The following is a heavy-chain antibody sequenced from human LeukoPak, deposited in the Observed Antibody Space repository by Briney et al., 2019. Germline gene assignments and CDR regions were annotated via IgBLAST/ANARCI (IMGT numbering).Heavy chain of an antibody. V-gene: IGHV3-66*01. D-gene: IGHD2/OR15-2a*01. CDR3: AKVGEKNMVEAFEI. CDR1: GLTVSSNY. J-gene: IGHJ3*02. Sequence: GGSLRLSCAASGLTVSSNYMSWVRQAPGKGLEWVSVIYSGGDTYYADSVRGRFTISRDNSKNTLYLQMNSLRAEDTAVYYCAKVGEKNMVEAFEIWGQGTRVTVSP. CDR2: IYSGGDT.